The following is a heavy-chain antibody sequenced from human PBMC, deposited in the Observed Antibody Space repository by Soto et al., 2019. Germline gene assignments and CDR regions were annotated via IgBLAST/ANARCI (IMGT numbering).Heavy chain of an antibody. CDR2: INHSGST. CDR1: GGSFSGYY. Sequence: QVQLQQWGAGLLKPSETLSLTCAVYGGSFSGYYWSWIRQPPGKGLEWIGEINHSGSTNYNPSLKSRVTISVATSKHQFSLKLSSVTAADTAVYYCARSEIAVASVDYWGQGTLVTVSS. V-gene: IGHV4-34*01. CDR3: ARSEIAVASVDY. J-gene: IGHJ4*02. D-gene: IGHD6-19*01.